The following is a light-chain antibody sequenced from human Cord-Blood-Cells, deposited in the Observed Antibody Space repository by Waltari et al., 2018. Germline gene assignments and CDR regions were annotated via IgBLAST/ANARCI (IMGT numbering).Light chain of an antibody. V-gene: IGKV1-5*03. CDR2: KAS. Sequence: DIQMTQSPSTLSASVGDRVTITCRASQSISSWLAWYQQKPGKAPKLLIYKASSLGSGVPSRFSGSGSGTEFTLTISSRQPDDFATYYCQQYNSYWTFGQGTKVEIK. CDR3: QQYNSYWT. J-gene: IGKJ1*01. CDR1: QSISSW.